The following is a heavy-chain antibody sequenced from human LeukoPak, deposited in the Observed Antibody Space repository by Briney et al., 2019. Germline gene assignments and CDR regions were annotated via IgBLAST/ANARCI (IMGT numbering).Heavy chain of an antibody. J-gene: IGHJ6*02. CDR2: ISSSSSYI. D-gene: IGHD2-15*01. CDR3: ARAGYCSGGSCYYQSHYGMDV. V-gene: IGHV3-21*01. CDR1: GFTFSSYG. Sequence: GGSLRLSCAASGFTFSSYGMHWVRQAPGKGLEWVSSISSSSSYIYYADSVKGRFTISRDNAKNSLYLQMNSLRAEDTAVYYCARAGYCSGGSCYYQSHYGMDVWGQGTTVTVSS.